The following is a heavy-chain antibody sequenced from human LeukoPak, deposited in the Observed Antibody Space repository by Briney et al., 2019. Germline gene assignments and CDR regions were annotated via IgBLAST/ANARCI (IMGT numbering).Heavy chain of an antibody. Sequence: SETLSLTCAVYGGSFSGYYWSWIRQPPGKGLEWIGEINLIVSTNYNPSLKSRVTISVDTSKNQFSLKMSSVTAADTAVYYCARGYLGGNKGNWFDPWGQGTLVTVSS. CDR1: GGSFSGYY. V-gene: IGHV4-34*01. D-gene: IGHD4-23*01. CDR3: ARGYLGGNKGNWFDP. J-gene: IGHJ5*02. CDR2: INLIVST.